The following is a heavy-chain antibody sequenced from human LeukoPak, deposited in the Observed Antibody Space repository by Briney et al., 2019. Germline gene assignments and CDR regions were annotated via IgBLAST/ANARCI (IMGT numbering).Heavy chain of an antibody. V-gene: IGHV3-21*04. D-gene: IGHD6-13*01. Sequence: GGSLRLSCAASGFTFSSYSMNWVRQAPGKGLEWVSSISSSSSYIYYADSVKGRFTISRDNSKNTLYLQMNSLRAEDTAVYYCASESVRIAPTGAFDIWGQGTMVTVSS. CDR3: ASESVRIAPTGAFDI. CDR2: ISSSSSYI. CDR1: GFTFSSYS. J-gene: IGHJ3*02.